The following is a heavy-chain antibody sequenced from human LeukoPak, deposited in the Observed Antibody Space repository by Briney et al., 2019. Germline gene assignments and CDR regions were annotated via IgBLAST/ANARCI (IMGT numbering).Heavy chain of an antibody. V-gene: IGHV4-4*07. J-gene: IGHJ4*02. Sequence: SETLSLTCTVSGGSISSYYWSWIRQPAGKGLEWIGRIYTSGSTNCNPSLKSRVTMSVDTSKNQFSLKLSSVTAADTAVYYCARDLGITMVQGVIPHFDYWGQGTLVTVSS. D-gene: IGHD3-10*01. CDR2: IYTSGST. CDR1: GGSISSYY. CDR3: ARDLGITMVQGVIPHFDY.